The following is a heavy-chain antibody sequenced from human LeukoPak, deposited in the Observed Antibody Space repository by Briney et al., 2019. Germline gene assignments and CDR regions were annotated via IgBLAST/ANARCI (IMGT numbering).Heavy chain of an antibody. CDR3: ARGRTRRSTPNGVDYYMDV. CDR1: GGSFSGYY. CDR2: INHSGST. Sequence: SETLSLTCAVYGGSFSGYYWSWIRQPPGKGLESIGEINHSGSTNYNPSLKSRVTISVDTSKNQFSLKLSSVTAADTAVYYCARGRTRRSTPNGVDYYMDVWGKGTTVTVSS. J-gene: IGHJ6*03. V-gene: IGHV4-34*01. D-gene: IGHD2-8*01.